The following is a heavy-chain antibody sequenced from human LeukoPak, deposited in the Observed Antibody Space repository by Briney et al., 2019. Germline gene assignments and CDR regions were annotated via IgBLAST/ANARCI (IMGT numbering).Heavy chain of an antibody. J-gene: IGHJ4*02. CDR1: GFTFSSYA. D-gene: IGHD6-13*01. Sequence: GGSLRLSCAASGFTFSSYAMSWVRQAPGKGLEWVSAISGSGGSTYNADSVKGRFTISRDNSKNTLYLQMNSLRAEDTAVYYCAKDTSYTLAAAGLIDYWGQGTLVTVSS. CDR2: ISGSGGST. CDR3: AKDTSYTLAAAGLIDY. V-gene: IGHV3-23*01.